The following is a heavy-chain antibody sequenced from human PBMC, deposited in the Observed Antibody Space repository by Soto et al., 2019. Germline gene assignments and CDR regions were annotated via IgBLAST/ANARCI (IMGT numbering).Heavy chain of an antibody. Sequence: QVQLVESGGGVVQPGRSLRLSCAASGFTFSSYAMHWVRQDPGKGLEWVAVISYDGSNKYYADSVKGRFTISRDNSKNTLYLQMNSLRAEDTAVYYCARDLSSSWYSSLDYWGQGTLVTVSS. D-gene: IGHD6-13*01. CDR1: GFTFSSYA. J-gene: IGHJ4*02. CDR3: ARDLSSSWYSSLDY. CDR2: ISYDGSNK. V-gene: IGHV3-30-3*01.